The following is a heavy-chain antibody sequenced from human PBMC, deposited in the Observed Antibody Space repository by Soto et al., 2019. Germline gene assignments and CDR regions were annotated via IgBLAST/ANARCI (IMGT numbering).Heavy chain of an antibody. D-gene: IGHD3-16*01. CDR3: ARTYDYDASPYYYGMDV. V-gene: IGHV3-23*01. Sequence: PGGSLRLSCAASGFTFSSYAMSWVRQAPGKGLEWVSAISGSGGSTYYADSVKGRFTISRDNSKNTLYLQMNSLRAEDTAVYYCARTYDYDASPYYYGMDVWGQGTTVTVSS. CDR1: GFTFSSYA. J-gene: IGHJ6*02. CDR2: ISGSGGST.